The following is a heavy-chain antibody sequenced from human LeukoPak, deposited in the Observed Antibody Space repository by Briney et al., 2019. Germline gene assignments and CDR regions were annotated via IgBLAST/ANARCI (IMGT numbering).Heavy chain of an antibody. D-gene: IGHD1-1*01. V-gene: IGHV4-34*01. Sequence: PSETPSLTCAVYGGSFSGYYWSWIRQPPGKGLEWIGEINHSGSTNYNPSLKSRVTISVDTSKNQFSLKLSSVTAADTAVYYCARHQLQRYYFDYWGQGTLATVSS. CDR1: GGSFSGYY. CDR2: INHSGST. CDR3: ARHQLQRYYFDY. J-gene: IGHJ4*02.